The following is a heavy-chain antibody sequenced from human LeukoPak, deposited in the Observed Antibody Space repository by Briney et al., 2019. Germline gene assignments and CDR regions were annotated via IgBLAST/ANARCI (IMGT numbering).Heavy chain of an antibody. Sequence: GASVKVSCKASGYTFTSHDINWMRQATGQGLEWMGWMNPSSVTTGSAQKFQGRVTMTWNTSISTAYMELSGLRSEDTAVYYCARVAVAGTGDWFDPWGQGTLVTVSS. CDR2: MNPSSVTT. V-gene: IGHV1-8*01. J-gene: IGHJ5*02. CDR3: ARVAVAGTGDWFDP. D-gene: IGHD6-19*01. CDR1: GYTFTSHD.